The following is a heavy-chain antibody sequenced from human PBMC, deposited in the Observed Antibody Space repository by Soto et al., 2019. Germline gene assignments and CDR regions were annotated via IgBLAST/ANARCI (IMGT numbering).Heavy chain of an antibody. CDR1: GGSVSSNSYS. Sequence: PSETLSLTCTVSGGSVSSNSYSWGWIRQSPGKGLEWIGTIYSTENTYYHPSLLSRVTISVDTSKNQFSLQLSSVTAADTAIYYCARFTRTPDSWGQGILVTVSS. J-gene: IGHJ4*02. D-gene: IGHD1-1*01. CDR3: ARFTRTPDS. CDR2: IYSTENT. V-gene: IGHV4-39*07.